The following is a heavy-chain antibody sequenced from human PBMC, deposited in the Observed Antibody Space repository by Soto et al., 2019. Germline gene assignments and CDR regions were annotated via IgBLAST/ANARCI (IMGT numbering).Heavy chain of an antibody. CDR2: INPSGGST. Sequence: ASVKVSCKASGYTFTSYYMHWVRQAPGQGLEWMGIINPSGGSTSYAQKFQGRVTMTRDTSTSTVYMELSSLRSEDTAVYYCALESPTGGDYAGYYFDYWGQGTLVTVSS. D-gene: IGHD2-21*02. V-gene: IGHV1-46*01. J-gene: IGHJ4*02. CDR3: ALESPTGGDYAGYYFDY. CDR1: GYTFTSYY.